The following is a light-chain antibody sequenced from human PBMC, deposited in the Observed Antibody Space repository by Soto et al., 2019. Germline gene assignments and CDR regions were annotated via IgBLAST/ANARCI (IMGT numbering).Light chain of an antibody. J-gene: IGKJ2*01. CDR3: QQYSDWPPGYT. CDR1: QSVSST. CDR2: GAS. V-gene: IGKV3-15*01. Sequence: EIGMTQSPATLSVSPGERATLSCRASQSVSSTLGWYQHKPGQAHRLLIYGASPRATGIPARFSGSGSGTDFTLTISGLQSEDFAVYYGQQYSDWPPGYTFGQGTKVEIK.